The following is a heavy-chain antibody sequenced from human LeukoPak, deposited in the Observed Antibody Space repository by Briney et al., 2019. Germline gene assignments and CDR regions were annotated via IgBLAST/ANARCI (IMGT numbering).Heavy chain of an antibody. J-gene: IGHJ4*02. CDR3: TTGRSDILTGYPY. D-gene: IGHD3-9*01. Sequence: PGRSLRLSCAASGFTFSSYAMHWVRQAPGKGLEWVAVISYDGSNKYYADSVKGRFTISRDNSKNTLYLQMNSLKTEDTAVYYCTTGRSDILTGYPYWGQGTLVTVSS. CDR2: ISYDGSNK. V-gene: IGHV3-30-3*01. CDR1: GFTFSSYA.